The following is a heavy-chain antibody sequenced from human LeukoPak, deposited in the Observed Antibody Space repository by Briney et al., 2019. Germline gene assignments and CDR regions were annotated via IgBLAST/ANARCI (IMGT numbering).Heavy chain of an antibody. CDR3: AELGITMIGGV. CDR1: GFLYSSYS. J-gene: IGHJ6*04. CDR2: ISSSGSTI. V-gene: IGHV3-48*04. Sequence: GGSLRLSCTPSGFLYSSYSMNWVRRTPGKGLEWVSYISSSGSTIYYADSVKGRFTISRDNAKNSLYLQMNSLRAEDTAVYYCAELGITMIGGVWGKGTTVTISS. D-gene: IGHD3-10*02.